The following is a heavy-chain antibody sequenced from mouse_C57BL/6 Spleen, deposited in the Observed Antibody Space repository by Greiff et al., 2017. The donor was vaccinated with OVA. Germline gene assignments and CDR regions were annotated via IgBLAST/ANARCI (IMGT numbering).Heavy chain of an antibody. D-gene: IGHD1-1*01. Sequence: VQLQQPGAELVMPGASVKLSCKASGYTFTSYWMHWVKQRPGQGLEWIGEIDPSDSYTTYNQKFKGKSTLTVHKSSSTAYMQLSSLTSEDSAVYDCARGRGFTTVVDGYFDVWGTGTTVTVSS. J-gene: IGHJ1*03. CDR2: IDPSDSYT. CDR1: GYTFTSYW. V-gene: IGHV1-69*01. CDR3: ARGRGFTTVVDGYFDV.